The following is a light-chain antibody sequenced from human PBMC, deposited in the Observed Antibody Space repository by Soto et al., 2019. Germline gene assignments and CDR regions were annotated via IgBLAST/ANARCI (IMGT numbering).Light chain of an antibody. CDR3: QQRSNWLT. Sequence: EIVLTQSPATLSLSPGERATLSCRASQSVSSYLAWYQQKPGQAPRLLIYDASNRATGIPARFSGSGSGTDCTLTISSLEPEDFAVYYCQQRSNWLTFGGGIKVEIK. J-gene: IGKJ4*01. V-gene: IGKV3-11*01. CDR1: QSVSSY. CDR2: DAS.